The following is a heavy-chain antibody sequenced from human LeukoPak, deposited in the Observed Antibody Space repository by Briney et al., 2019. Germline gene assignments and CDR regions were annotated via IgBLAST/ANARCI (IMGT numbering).Heavy chain of an antibody. CDR1: GGTFSSYA. CDR2: IIPIFGTA. J-gene: IGHJ4*02. CDR3: ARDCSSTSCPFDY. Sequence: ASVKVSCKASGGTFSSYAISWVRQAPGQGLEWMGGIIPIFGTANYAQKFQGRVTITADESTSTAYMELSSLRSEDTAVYYCARDCSSTSCPFDYWGQGTLVTVSS. D-gene: IGHD2-2*01. V-gene: IGHV1-69*13.